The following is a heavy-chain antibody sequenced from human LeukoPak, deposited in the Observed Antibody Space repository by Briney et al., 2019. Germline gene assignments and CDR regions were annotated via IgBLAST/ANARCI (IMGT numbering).Heavy chain of an antibody. D-gene: IGHD2-2*01. CDR1: GDSISSSTYY. CDR3: ARQHCSKTTCSDY. V-gene: IGHV4-39*07. J-gene: IGHJ4*02. CDR2: ISHSGNT. Sequence: PSETLSLTCTVSGDSISSSTYYWGWIRQTPGKGLEWIGEISHSGNTNYNPSLKSRVTISGDTAKNQFSLMLSSVTAADTAVYYCARQHCSKTTCSDYWGQGTLVTVSS.